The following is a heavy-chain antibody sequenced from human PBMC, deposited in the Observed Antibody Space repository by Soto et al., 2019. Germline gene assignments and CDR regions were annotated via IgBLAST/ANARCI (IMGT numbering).Heavy chain of an antibody. Sequence: QVELVESGGGVVRPGRSLRLSCAASRFPFSYYAMHWVRQAPGKGLEFVAVLLDDGSKYYADSVKGRFTISKDNSMKTVDLEMSSLRPEDTALYYCAKEWTGLYNAFDIWGQGTMVTVS. D-gene: IGHD3-10*01. CDR1: RFPFSYYA. CDR2: LLDDGSK. CDR3: AKEWTGLYNAFDI. J-gene: IGHJ3*02. V-gene: IGHV3-30*18.